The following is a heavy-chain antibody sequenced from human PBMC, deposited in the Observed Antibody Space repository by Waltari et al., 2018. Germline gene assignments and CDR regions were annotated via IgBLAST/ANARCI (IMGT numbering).Heavy chain of an antibody. V-gene: IGHV3-23*04. CDR2: ITGSADNT. D-gene: IGHD3-3*01. Sequence: EVQLVDSGGGVVQSGESLGTLVAASGFRFCHFAMSWVRQVPGKRLKWVSSITGSADNTYDADAVRGRFTISRDNSKNTLYLQMDGLRAEDTAIYYCAKVPYDNFWTGYFFFDLWGQGAQVTVSS. J-gene: IGHJ1*01. CDR3: AKVPYDNFWTGYFFFDL. CDR1: GFRFCHFA.